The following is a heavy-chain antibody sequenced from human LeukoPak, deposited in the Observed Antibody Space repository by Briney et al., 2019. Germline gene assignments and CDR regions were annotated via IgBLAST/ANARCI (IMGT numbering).Heavy chain of an antibody. J-gene: IGHJ4*02. CDR1: GFTFSSYA. Sequence: QTGGSLRLSCAASGFTFSSYAMSWVRQAPGKGLEWVSAISGSGGSTYYADSVKGRFTISRDNSKNTLYLQMNSLRAEDTAVYYCANLVVAATDYYFDYWGQGTLVTVSS. CDR2: ISGSGGST. V-gene: IGHV3-23*01. D-gene: IGHD2-15*01. CDR3: ANLVVAATDYYFDY.